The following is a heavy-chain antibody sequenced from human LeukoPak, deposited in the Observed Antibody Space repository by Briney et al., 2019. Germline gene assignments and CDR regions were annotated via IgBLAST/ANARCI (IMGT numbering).Heavy chain of an antibody. V-gene: IGHV4-34*01. CDR3: ARGTLRYFDWSPGGWFDP. D-gene: IGHD3-9*01. Sequence: SETLSLTCAVYGGSFSGYYWSWIRQPPGKGLEWIGEINHSGSTNYNPSLKSRVTISVDTSKNQFSLKLSSVTAADTAVYYCARGTLRYFDWSPGGWFDPWGQGTLVTVPS. J-gene: IGHJ5*02. CDR2: INHSGST. CDR1: GGSFSGYY.